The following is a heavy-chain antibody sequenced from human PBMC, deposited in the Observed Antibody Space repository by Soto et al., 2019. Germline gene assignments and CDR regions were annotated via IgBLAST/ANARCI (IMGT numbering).Heavy chain of an antibody. Sequence: QVQVVQSGAEVKKPRASVRLSCKTSGYSFTSCALHWVRQAPGQGFEWMGWINTDSGTTKYSQKFQGRVTITRDAPASTAYMELRSLSSEDTTIYYCVRDRAADWYLDLWGRGTLVTVSS. D-gene: IGHD6-25*01. CDR1: GYSFTSCA. V-gene: IGHV1-3*04. CDR3: VRDRAADWYLDL. CDR2: INTDSGTT. J-gene: IGHJ2*01.